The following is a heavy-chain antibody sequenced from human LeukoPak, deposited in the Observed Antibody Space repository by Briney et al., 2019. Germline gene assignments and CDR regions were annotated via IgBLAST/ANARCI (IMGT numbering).Heavy chain of an antibody. CDR1: GGSISSSSYY. CDR3: ARAVAGTGSERYGYYYYMDV. V-gene: IGHV4-39*01. CDR2: ICYSGST. Sequence: PSETLSLTCTVSGGSISSSSYYWGWIRQPPGKGLEWIGSICYSGSTYYNPSLKSRVTISVDTSKNQFSLKLSSVTAADTAVYYCARAVAGTGSERYGYYYYMDVWGKGTTVTVSS. D-gene: IGHD6-19*01. J-gene: IGHJ6*03.